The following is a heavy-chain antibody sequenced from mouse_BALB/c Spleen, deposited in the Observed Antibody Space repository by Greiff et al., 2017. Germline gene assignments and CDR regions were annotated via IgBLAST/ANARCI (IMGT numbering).Heavy chain of an antibody. D-gene: IGHD1-1*01. V-gene: IGHV5-17*02. CDR3: ARSTVVGNYAMDY. CDR2: ISSGSSTI. Sequence: EVQGVESGGGLVQPGGSRKLSCAASGFTFSSFGMHWVRQAPEKGLEWVAYISSGSSTIYYADTVKGRFTISRDNPKNTLFLQMTSLRSEDTAMYYCARSTVVGNYAMDYWGQGTSVTVSS. CDR1: GFTFSSFG. J-gene: IGHJ4*01.